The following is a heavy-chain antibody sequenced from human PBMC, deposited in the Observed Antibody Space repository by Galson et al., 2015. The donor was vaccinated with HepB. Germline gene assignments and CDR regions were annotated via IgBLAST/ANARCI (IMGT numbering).Heavy chain of an antibody. CDR2: ISYDGSNK. J-gene: IGHJ6*03. V-gene: IGHV3-30*18. CDR1: GFTFSSYG. CDR3: AKRSIAAAGPHYYYMDV. Sequence: SLRLSCAASGFTFSSYGMHWVRQAPGKGLEWVAVISYDGSNKYYADSVKGRFTISRDNSKNTLYLQMNSLRAEDTAVYYCAKRSIAAAGPHYYYMDVWGKGTRSPSP. D-gene: IGHD6-13*01.